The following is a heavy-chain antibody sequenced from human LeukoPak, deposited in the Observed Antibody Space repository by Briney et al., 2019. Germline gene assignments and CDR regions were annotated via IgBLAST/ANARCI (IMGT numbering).Heavy chain of an antibody. D-gene: IGHD2-15*01. J-gene: IGHJ5*02. CDR3: TRGLVVVVAALDNWFDP. CDR1: GFTFGDYA. Sequence: GRSLRLSCTASGFTFGDYAMSWFSQAPGKGLEWVGFIRSKAYGGTTEYAASVKGRFTISRDDSKSIAYLQMNSLKTEDTAVYYCTRGLVVVVAALDNWFDPWGQGTLVTVSS. V-gene: IGHV3-49*03. CDR2: IRSKAYGGTT.